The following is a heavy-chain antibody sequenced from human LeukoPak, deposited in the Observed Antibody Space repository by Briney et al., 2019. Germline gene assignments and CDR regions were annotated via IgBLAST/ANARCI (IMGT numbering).Heavy chain of an antibody. CDR2: ISGSGGST. D-gene: IGHD3-10*01. V-gene: IGHV3-23*01. Sequence: PGGSLRLSCAASGFTFSSYAMSWVRQAPGKGLEWVSAISGSGGSTYYVDSVKGRFTISRDNSKNTLYLQMNSLRAEDTAVYYCAKAGYGSGSYNWFDPWGQGTLVTVSS. CDR1: GFTFSSYA. J-gene: IGHJ5*02. CDR3: AKAGYGSGSYNWFDP.